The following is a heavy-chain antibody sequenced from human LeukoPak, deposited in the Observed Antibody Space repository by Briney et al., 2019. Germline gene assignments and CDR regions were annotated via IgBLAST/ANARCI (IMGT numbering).Heavy chain of an antibody. CDR1: GYTFTGSY. J-gene: IGHJ3*02. CDR2: INPNSGGT. CDR3: ARESSPPYYDILTGYYGNPDAFDI. V-gene: IGHV1-2*04. D-gene: IGHD3-9*01. Sequence: ASVKVSCKASGYTFTGSYMHWVRQAPGQGLEWMGWINPNSGGTNYAQKFQGWVTMTRDTSISTAYMELSRLRSDDTAVYYCARESSPPYYDILTGYYGNPDAFDIWGQGTMVTVSS.